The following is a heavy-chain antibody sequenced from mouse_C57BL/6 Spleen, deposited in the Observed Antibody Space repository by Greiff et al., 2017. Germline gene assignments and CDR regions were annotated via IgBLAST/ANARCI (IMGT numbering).Heavy chain of an antibody. CDR1: GYTFTSYW. D-gene: IGHD1-1*01. V-gene: IGHV1-69*01. CDR3: ARSDPYYYGWDY. Sequence: QVQLQQPGAELVMPGASVKLSCKASGYTFTSYWMHWVKQRPGQGLEWIGEIDPSDSYTNYNQKFKGKSTLTVDKSSSTAYMQLSSLTSEDSAVYYCARSDPYYYGWDYWGQGTSVTVSS. CDR2: IDPSDSYT. J-gene: IGHJ4*01.